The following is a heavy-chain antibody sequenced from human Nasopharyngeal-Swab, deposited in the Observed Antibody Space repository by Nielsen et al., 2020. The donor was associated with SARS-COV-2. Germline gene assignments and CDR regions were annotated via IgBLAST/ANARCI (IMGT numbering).Heavy chain of an antibody. CDR3: ARDLGGAAAGTDY. J-gene: IGHJ4*02. Sequence: GESLKISCAASGFTFSSYGMHWVRQAPGKGLEWVAVIWYDGSNKYYADFVKGRFTISRDNSKNTLYLQMNSLRAEDTAVYYCARDLGGAAAGTDYWGQGTLVTVSS. CDR1: GFTFSSYG. CDR2: IWYDGSNK. D-gene: IGHD6-13*01. V-gene: IGHV3-33*01.